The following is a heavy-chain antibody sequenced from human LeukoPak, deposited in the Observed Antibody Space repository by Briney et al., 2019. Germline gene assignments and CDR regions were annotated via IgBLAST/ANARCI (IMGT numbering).Heavy chain of an antibody. V-gene: IGHV5-51*01. D-gene: IGHD3-10*01. CDR3: ARHGCFGSGSCYFDY. CDR2: IYPGDSDT. CDR1: GYSFSNHW. Sequence: PGESLEISCKGSGYSFSNHWIGWVRQKPGKGPEWMALIYPGDSDTKYSSSFQGQVTVSADKSTSTAYLQWRSLKASDTATYYCARHGCFGSGSCYFDYWGQGVLVTVSS. J-gene: IGHJ4*02.